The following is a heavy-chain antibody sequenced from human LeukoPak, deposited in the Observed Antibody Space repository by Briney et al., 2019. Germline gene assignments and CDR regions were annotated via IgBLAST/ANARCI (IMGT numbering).Heavy chain of an antibody. CDR3: ASVVSGGVIWAY. CDR2: LNPNSGDT. CDR1: GYTLSDYY. D-gene: IGHD3-16*01. V-gene: IGHV1-2*02. Sequence: ASVKVSCKASGYTLSDYYMHWVRQAPGQGPEWMGWLNPNSGDTKYAQNLQGRVTLTSDTSINTAYMELTRLRSDDTAVYCCASVVSGGVIWAYWGQGTLVTVSS. J-gene: IGHJ4*02.